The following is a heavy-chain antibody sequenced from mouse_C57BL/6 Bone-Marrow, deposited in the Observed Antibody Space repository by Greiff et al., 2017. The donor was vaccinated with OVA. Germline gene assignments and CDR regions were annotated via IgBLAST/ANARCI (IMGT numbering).Heavy chain of an antibody. J-gene: IGHJ1*03. Sequence: DVQLQESGGGLVKPGGSLKLSCAASGFTFSSYAMSWVRQTPEKRLEWVATISDGGSYTYYPDNVKGRFTISRDNAKNNLYLQMSHLKSEDTAMYYCARDRGYWYFDVWGTGTTVTVSS. CDR2: ISDGGSYT. CDR3: ARDRGYWYFDV. V-gene: IGHV5-4*01. CDR1: GFTFSSYA.